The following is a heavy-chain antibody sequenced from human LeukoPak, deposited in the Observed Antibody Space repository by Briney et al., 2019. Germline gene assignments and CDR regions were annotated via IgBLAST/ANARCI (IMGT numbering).Heavy chain of an antibody. CDR1: GFSFSTYE. Sequence: GGSLGLSCAASGFSFSTYEMNWVRQAPGKGLEWISYITDSGGAVHYADSVKGRFTISRDNAKSSLFLHMHSLRAEDTAVYYCTREDMTDALDIWGQGTLLTVSS. CDR3: TREDMTDALDI. J-gene: IGHJ3*02. CDR2: ITDSGGAV. D-gene: IGHD2-15*01. V-gene: IGHV3-48*03.